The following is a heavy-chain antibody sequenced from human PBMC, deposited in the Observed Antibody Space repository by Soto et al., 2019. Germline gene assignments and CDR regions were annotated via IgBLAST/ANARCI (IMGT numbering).Heavy chain of an antibody. V-gene: IGHV4-34*01. Sequence: QVQLQQWGAGLLKPSETLSLTCAVYGGSFSGYYWSWIRQPPGKGLAWIGEINHSGRTNYNPSLKSRVTISVDTSKNQFSLKLSSVTAADTAVYYCARGTLGYCSGGSCYRGYYYYYYGMDVWGQGTTVTVSS. D-gene: IGHD2-15*01. CDR3: ARGTLGYCSGGSCYRGYYYYYYGMDV. CDR1: GGSFSGYY. CDR2: INHSGRT. J-gene: IGHJ6*02.